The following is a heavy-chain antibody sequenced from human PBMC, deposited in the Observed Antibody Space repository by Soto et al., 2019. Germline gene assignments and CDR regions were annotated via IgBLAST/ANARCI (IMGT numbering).Heavy chain of an antibody. CDR1: GGSISSGGYS. J-gene: IGHJ6*02. CDR2: IYHSGST. D-gene: IGHD3-22*01. V-gene: IGHV4-30-2*01. Sequence: PSETLSLTCAVSGGSISSGGYSWSWIRQPPGKGLEWIGYIYHSGSTYYNPSLKSRVTISVDRSKNQFSLKLSSVTAADTVVYYCASTIYYDSSGYPLGGGYYGMDVWGQGTTVTVSS. CDR3: ASTIYYDSSGYPLGGGYYGMDV.